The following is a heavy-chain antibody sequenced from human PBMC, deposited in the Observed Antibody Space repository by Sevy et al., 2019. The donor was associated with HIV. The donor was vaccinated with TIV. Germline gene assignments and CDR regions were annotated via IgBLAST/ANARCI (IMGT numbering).Heavy chain of an antibody. D-gene: IGHD3-3*01. Sequence: GGSLRLSCTASGFTFGDYAMSWFRQAPGKGLEWVGFIRSKAYGGTTEYAASVKGRFTISRDDSKSIAYLQMNSLKTEDTAVYYCTRDKSYDFWSGYLNHSYYYYGMDVWGQGTTVTVSS. CDR1: GFTFGDYA. CDR3: TRDKSYDFWSGYLNHSYYYYGMDV. J-gene: IGHJ6*02. V-gene: IGHV3-49*03. CDR2: IRSKAYGGTT.